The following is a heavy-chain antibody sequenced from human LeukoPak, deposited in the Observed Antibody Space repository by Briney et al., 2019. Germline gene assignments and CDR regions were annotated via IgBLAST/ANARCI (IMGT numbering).Heavy chain of an antibody. D-gene: IGHD6-13*01. Sequence: SETLSLTCTVSGGSISSYYWSWIRQPPGKGLEWIGYIYYSGSTNYNPSLKSRVTISVDTSKNQFFLKLSSVTAADTAVYYCARVEGAATNWYFDLWGRGTLVTVSS. CDR1: GGSISSYY. J-gene: IGHJ2*01. CDR2: IYYSGST. V-gene: IGHV4-59*01. CDR3: ARVEGAATNWYFDL.